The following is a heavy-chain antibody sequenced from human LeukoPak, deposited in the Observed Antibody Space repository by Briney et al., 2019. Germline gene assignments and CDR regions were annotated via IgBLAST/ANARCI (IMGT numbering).Heavy chain of an antibody. D-gene: IGHD2-15*01. CDR2: INPNSGGA. V-gene: IGHV1-2*02. CDR1: GYTFTGYY. J-gene: IGHJ4*02. CDR3: ARVPRYCSGGSCFDY. Sequence: ASVKVSCKASGYTFTGYYMHWVRQAPGQGLEWMGWINPNSGGANYAQKFQGRVTMTRDTSISTAYMELSRLRSDDTAVYYCARVPRYCSGGSCFDYWGQGTLVTVSS.